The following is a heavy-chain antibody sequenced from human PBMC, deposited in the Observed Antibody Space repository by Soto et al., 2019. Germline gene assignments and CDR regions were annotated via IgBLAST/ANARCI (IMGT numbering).Heavy chain of an antibody. CDR3: ARTSSKLVRGDFDY. CDR1: GFTFSSYA. J-gene: IGHJ4*02. CDR2: ISYDGSNK. D-gene: IGHD6-13*01. Sequence: GGSLRLSCAASGFTFSSYAMHWVRQAPGKGLEWVAVISYDGSNKYYADSVKGRFTISRDNSKNTLYLQMNSLRAEDTAVYYCARTSSKLVRGDFDYWGQGTMVTAPQ. V-gene: IGHV3-30-3*01.